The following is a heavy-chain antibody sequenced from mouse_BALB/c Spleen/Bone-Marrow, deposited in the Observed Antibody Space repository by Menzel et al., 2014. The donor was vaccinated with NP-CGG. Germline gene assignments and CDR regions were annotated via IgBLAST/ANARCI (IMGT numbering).Heavy chain of an antibody. D-gene: IGHD1-1*01. CDR2: IDPETGGT. CDR3: TRDGSSRWYFDV. Sequence: QVQLQQSGAELVRPGASVTLSCKASGYTFTDYEMHWVKQTPVHGLEWIGAIDPETGGTAYNQKFKGKATLTADKSSSTAYMELRSLTSEDSAVHYCTRDGSSRWYFDVWGAGTTVTVSS. J-gene: IGHJ1*01. CDR1: GYTFTDYE. V-gene: IGHV1-15*01.